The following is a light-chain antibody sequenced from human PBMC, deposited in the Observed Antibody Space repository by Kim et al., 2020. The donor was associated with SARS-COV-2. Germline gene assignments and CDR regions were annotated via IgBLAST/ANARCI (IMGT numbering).Light chain of an antibody. Sequence: VAGGQTVRITGRGDSLRSYYTTWYQQKPGQPPILVIYGKNNRPSGIPVRFCGSSSGNTASLTITGTPAGDEADYYCNSRDSNDNVVFGGGTQLTVL. CDR3: NSRDSNDNVV. CDR2: GKN. V-gene: IGLV3-19*01. J-gene: IGLJ2*01. CDR1: SLRSYY.